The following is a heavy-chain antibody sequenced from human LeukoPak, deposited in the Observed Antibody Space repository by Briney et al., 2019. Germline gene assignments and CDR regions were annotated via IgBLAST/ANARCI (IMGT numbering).Heavy chain of an antibody. D-gene: IGHD3-10*01. CDR1: GGSIRSYY. J-gene: IGHJ5*02. CDR2: IHYSGST. Sequence: SETLSLTCTVSGGSIRSYYWSWIRQPPGKGLEWIGYIHYSGSTNYNPSLKSRVTISVDTSKNQFSLKLSSVTAADTAVYYCARDWRGSGSAHSFGPWGQGTLVTVSS. V-gene: IGHV4-59*01. CDR3: ARDWRGSGSAHSFGP.